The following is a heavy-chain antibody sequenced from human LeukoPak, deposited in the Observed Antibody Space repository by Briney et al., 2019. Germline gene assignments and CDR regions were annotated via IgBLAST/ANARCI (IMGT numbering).Heavy chain of an antibody. V-gene: IGHV4-59*01. CDR2: IYYSGST. J-gene: IGHJ1*01. Sequence: SETLSLTCTVSGGSISSYHWSWIRQPPGKGLEWIGSIYYSGSTNYNPSLKSRVTISLDTSKDQFSLKLSSVTAADTAVYYCARDEVRFPRVFQHWGQGTLVTVSP. D-gene: IGHD3-10*01. CDR1: GGSISSYH. CDR3: ARDEVRFPRVFQH.